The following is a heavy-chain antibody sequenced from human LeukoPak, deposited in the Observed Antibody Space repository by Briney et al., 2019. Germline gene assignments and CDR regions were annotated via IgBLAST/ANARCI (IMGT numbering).Heavy chain of an antibody. V-gene: IGHV3-9*01. Sequence: GGSLRLSCAASGFTFADYAMHWVRQAPGKGLEWVSVICWNSGNIGYADSVKGRFTISRDNAKNSLYLQMNGLRAEDTALYYCAKSGQQLAHPGDQSYNNWFDPWGQGTLVAVSS. CDR2: ICWNSGNI. CDR1: GFTFADYA. J-gene: IGHJ5*02. D-gene: IGHD6-13*01. CDR3: AKSGQQLAHPGDQSYNNWFDP.